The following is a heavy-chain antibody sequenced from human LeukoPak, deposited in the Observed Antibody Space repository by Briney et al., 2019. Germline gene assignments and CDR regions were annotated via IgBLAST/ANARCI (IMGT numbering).Heavy chain of an antibody. D-gene: IGHD2-2*01. CDR1: GGSISSYY. V-gene: IGHV4-4*07. CDR3: ARTNCSSTSCLYSPFDY. Sequence: SETLSLTCTVSGGSISSYYWSWIRQPAGKGLEWIGRIYTSGSTNYNPSLKSRVTMSVDTSKNQFSLKLSSVTAADTAVYYCARTNCSSTSCLYSPFDYWGQGTLVTVSS. J-gene: IGHJ4*02. CDR2: IYTSGST.